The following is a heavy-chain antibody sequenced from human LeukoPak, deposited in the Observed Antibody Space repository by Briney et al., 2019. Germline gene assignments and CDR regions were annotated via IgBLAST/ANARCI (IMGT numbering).Heavy chain of an antibody. D-gene: IGHD6-13*01. V-gene: IGHV4-31*03. J-gene: IGHJ4*02. CDR2: IYYSGST. CDR3: ARLHDGYIDY. Sequence: SQTLSLTCTVSGGSISSGGYYWSWIRQHPGKGLEWIGYIYYSGSTYYNPSLKSRVTISVDTSKNQFSLKLSSVTAADTAVYYCARLHDGYIDYWGQGTLVTVSS. CDR1: GGSISSGGYY.